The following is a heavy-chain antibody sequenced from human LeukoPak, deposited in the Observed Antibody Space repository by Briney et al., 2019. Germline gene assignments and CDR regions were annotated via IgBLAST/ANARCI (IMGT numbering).Heavy chain of an antibody. J-gene: IGHJ5*02. CDR1: GFTFSSYA. CDR3: AKDGSGSYPNWFDP. Sequence: PGGSLRLSCAASGFTFSSYAMSWVRQAPGKGLEWVSGITGSGGSTYYADSVKGRFTISRDNSKNTVYLQMNSLRAEDTAVYYCAKDGSGSYPNWFDPWGQGTLVTVSS. V-gene: IGHV3-23*01. CDR2: ITGSGGST. D-gene: IGHD3-10*01.